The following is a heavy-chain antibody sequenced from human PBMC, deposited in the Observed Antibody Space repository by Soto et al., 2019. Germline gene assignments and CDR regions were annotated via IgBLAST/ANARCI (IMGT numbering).Heavy chain of an antibody. CDR2: INPSGGST. CDR1: GYTFTSYY. J-gene: IGHJ4*02. D-gene: IGHD2-15*01. Sequence: ASVKVSCKASGYTFTSYYMHWVRQAPGQGLEWMGIINPSGGSTSYAQKFQGRVTISVDTSKNQFSLKLSSVTAADTAVYYCARGSCSGGSCYSGPDYWGQGTLVTVSS. CDR3: ARGSCSGGSCYSGPDY. V-gene: IGHV1-46*01.